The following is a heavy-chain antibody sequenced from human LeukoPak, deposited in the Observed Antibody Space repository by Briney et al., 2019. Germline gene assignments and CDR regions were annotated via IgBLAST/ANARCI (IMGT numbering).Heavy chain of an antibody. J-gene: IGHJ3*02. CDR3: AREGGHGYDALDI. V-gene: IGHV1-2*02. D-gene: IGHD5-24*01. Sequence: APVKVSCKASGYTFTGYYMQWVRQAPGQRLEWMGWINPNSGGTNYAQKFQGRVTMTRDTSISTAYMELSRLRSDDTAVYYCAREGGHGYDALDIWGQGTMVTVSS. CDR2: INPNSGGT. CDR1: GYTFTGYY.